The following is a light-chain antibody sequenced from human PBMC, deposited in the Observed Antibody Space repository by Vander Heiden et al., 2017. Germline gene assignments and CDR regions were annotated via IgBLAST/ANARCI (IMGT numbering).Light chain of an antibody. J-gene: IGLJ2*01. CDR1: KLGDNY. V-gene: IGLV3-1*01. CDR3: QAWDSRTGAL. Sequence: SYELTQPPSVFVSSGRTATITCSGDKLGDNYVSWYRQNPGQSPVLVMYEDNMRPSGIPERFSGSNSGNTASLTISGTQTVDEADYYCQAWDSRTGALFGGGTKLTVL. CDR2: EDN.